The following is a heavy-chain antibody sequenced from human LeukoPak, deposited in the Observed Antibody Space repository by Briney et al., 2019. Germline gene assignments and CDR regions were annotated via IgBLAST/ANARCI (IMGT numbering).Heavy chain of an antibody. J-gene: IGHJ4*02. CDR2: IYYSGST. V-gene: IGHV4-39*01. Sequence: PSETLSLTCTVSGGSISSSSYYWGWIRQPPGKGLEWIGSIYYSGSTYYNPSLKSRVTISVDTSKNQFSLKLSSVTAADTAVYYCXRLXXXGDRRVGLVYYFDYWGQGTLVTVSS. CDR1: GGSISSSSYY. D-gene: IGHD1-26*01. CDR3: XRLXXXGDRRVGLVYYFDY.